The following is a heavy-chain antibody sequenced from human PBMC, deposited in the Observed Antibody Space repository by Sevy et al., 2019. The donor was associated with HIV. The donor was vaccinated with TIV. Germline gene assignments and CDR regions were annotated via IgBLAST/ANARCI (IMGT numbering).Heavy chain of an antibody. V-gene: IGHV3-7*03. D-gene: IGHD3-22*01. CDR1: GFTFSSYW. Sequence: GGSLRLSCVASGFTFSSYWMNWVRQAPGKGLEWVANIKLDGGEKSHLGSVQGRFTISRDNTKKSVYLQMNRLRVEDMAIYFSGRGYYDTSGYHNFASAIDVWGQGTMVTVSS. J-gene: IGHJ3*01. CDR2: IKLDGGEK. CDR3: GRGYYDTSGYHNFASAIDV.